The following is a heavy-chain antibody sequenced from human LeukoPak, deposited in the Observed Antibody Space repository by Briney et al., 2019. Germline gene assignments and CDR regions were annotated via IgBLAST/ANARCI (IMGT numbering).Heavy chain of an antibody. CDR2: IIPIFGTA. D-gene: IGHD5-24*01. Sequence: SVKVSCKASGGTFSSYAISWVRQAPGQGLEWMGRIIPIFGTANYAQKSEGRVTITTDESTSTAYMELSSLRSEDTAVYYCARDRDGQDYFDYWGQGTLVTVSS. V-gene: IGHV1-69*05. J-gene: IGHJ4*02. CDR1: GGTFSSYA. CDR3: ARDRDGQDYFDY.